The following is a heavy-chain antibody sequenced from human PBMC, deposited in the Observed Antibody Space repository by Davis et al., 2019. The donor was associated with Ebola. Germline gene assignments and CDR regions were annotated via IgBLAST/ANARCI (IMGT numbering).Heavy chain of an antibody. D-gene: IGHD3-10*01. V-gene: IGHV4-34*01. Sequence: MPSETLSLTCAVYGGSFSGYYWSWIRQPPGKGLEWIGEINHSGSTNYNPSLKSRLTISVDTSKNQFSLKLSSVTAADTAVYYCARGILWFGELPLNWFDPWGQGTLVTVSS. CDR2: INHSGST. CDR1: GGSFSGYY. J-gene: IGHJ5*02. CDR3: ARGILWFGELPLNWFDP.